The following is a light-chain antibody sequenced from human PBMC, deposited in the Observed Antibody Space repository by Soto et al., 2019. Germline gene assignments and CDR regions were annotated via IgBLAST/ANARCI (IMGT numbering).Light chain of an antibody. V-gene: IGKV1-5*01. J-gene: IGKJ1*01. Sequence: DIHMTQSPSTLSASVGDRVTIPCRASQSISSWLAWYQQKPGKAPKLLIYDASSLESGVPSRFSGSGSGTEFTLTISSLQPDDFATYYCQQSYSTPQTFGQGTKVDIK. CDR1: QSISSW. CDR2: DAS. CDR3: QQSYSTPQT.